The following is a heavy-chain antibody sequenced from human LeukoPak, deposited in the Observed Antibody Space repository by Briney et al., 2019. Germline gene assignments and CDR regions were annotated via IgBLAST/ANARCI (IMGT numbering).Heavy chain of an antibody. D-gene: IGHD3-10*01. V-gene: IGHV3-21*01. J-gene: IGHJ4*02. CDR1: GFTFNRYN. CDR2: ISTSSSYI. Sequence: LGGSLRLSCAASGFTFNRYNMNWVRRAPGKGLEWVSSISTSSSYIYYADSVRGRFTISRDNAKKSLYLQMNSLRAEDTAVYSCARVNDYDSGSLYRPIDYWGQGALVTVSS. CDR3: ARVNDYDSGSLYRPIDY.